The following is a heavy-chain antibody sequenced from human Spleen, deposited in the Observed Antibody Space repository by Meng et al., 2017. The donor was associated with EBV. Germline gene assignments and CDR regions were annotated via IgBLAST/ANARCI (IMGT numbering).Heavy chain of an antibody. D-gene: IGHD4-11*01. J-gene: IGHJ5*02. CDR3: ARGSLYSSGGDGDS. V-gene: IGHV7-4-1*02. CDR2: INTNTGNP. CDR1: GYTFTSYN. Sequence: QVQLVQSGSELKRPGAAVKVSCRASGYTFTSYNMNWVRQAPGQGLEWMGWINTNTGNPRYAQGFTGRFVFSLDTSVNTAYLQISSLEVGDTAVYYCARGSLYSSGGDGDSWGQGTLVTVSS.